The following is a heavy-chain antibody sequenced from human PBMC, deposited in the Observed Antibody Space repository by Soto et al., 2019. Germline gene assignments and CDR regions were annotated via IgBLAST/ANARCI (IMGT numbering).Heavy chain of an antibody. CDR1: GFTFDDYA. CDR2: ISWNSGSI. Sequence: PGGSLRLSCAASGFTFDDYAMHWVRQAPGKGLEWVSGISWNSGSIGYADSVKGRFTISRDNAKNSLYLQMNSLRAEDTALYYCAKDIVTTILDGMDVWGQGTTVTVSS. V-gene: IGHV3-9*01. CDR3: AKDIVTTILDGMDV. J-gene: IGHJ6*02. D-gene: IGHD5-12*01.